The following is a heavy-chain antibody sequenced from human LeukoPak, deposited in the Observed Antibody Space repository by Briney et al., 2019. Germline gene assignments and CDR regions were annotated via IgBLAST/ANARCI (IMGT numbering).Heavy chain of an antibody. CDR2: IYYRGNT. CDR1: GGSFSSSSYY. J-gene: IGHJ6*02. D-gene: IGHD3-3*01. Sequence: SETLSLTCTVSGGSFSSSSYYWGWIRQPPGMGLEWIASIYYRGNTYYNPSLKSRVTIYIDTSKNHFSLKVTSVTAADTAVYYCATAYYDSWSGYYRPGYYYYGMDVWGQGTTVTVSS. CDR3: ATAYYDSWSGYYRPGYYYYGMDV. V-gene: IGHV4-39*02.